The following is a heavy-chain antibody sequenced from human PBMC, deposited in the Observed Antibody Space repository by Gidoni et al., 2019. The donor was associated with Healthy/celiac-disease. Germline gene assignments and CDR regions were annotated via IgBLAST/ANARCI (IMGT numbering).Heavy chain of an antibody. D-gene: IGHD6-13*01. J-gene: IGHJ4*02. CDR3: ARDWGSSSEY. V-gene: IGHV4-34*01. CDR1: GGSFSGYY. CDR2: INHSGST. Sequence: CAVCGGSFSGYYWSWIRQPPGKGLEWIGEINHSGSTNYNPSLKSRVTISVDTSKNQFSLKLSSVTAADTAVYYCARDWGSSSEYWGQGTLVTVSS.